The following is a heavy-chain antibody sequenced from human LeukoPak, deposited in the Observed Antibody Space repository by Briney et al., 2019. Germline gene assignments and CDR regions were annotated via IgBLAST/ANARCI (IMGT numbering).Heavy chain of an antibody. CDR1: GYTFTSYG. V-gene: IGHV1-18*01. CDR3: ARDFSSVFPELELLDY. D-gene: IGHD1-7*01. J-gene: IGHJ4*02. CDR2: ISAYNGNT. Sequence: GASVKVSCKASGYTFTSYGISWVRQAPGQGLEWMGWISAYNGNTNYAQKLQGRVTMTTDTSTSTAYMELRSLRSDDTAVYYCARDFSSVFPELELLDYWGQGTLVTVSS.